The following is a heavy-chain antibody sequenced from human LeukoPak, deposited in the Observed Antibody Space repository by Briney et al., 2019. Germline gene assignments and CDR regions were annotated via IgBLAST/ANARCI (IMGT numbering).Heavy chain of an antibody. CDR1: GGSFSGYY. CDR2: INHSGST. CDR3: ARDWAASYYYDSSGQPNDY. V-gene: IGHV4-34*01. J-gene: IGHJ4*02. Sequence: SETLSLTCAVYGGSFSGYYWSWIRQPPGKGLEWIGEINHSGSTYYNPSLKSRVTISVDTSKNQFSLKLSSVTAADTAVYYCARDWAASYYYDSSGQPNDYWGQGTLVTVSP. D-gene: IGHD3-22*01.